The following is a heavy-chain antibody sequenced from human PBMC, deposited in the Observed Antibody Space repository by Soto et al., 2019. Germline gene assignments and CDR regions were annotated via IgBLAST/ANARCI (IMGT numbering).Heavy chain of an antibody. CDR2: ISYDGSNK. CDR3: ARAGGLVLDY. CDR1: GFTFSSYA. Sequence: QVQLVESGGGVVQPGRSLRLSCAASGFTFSSYAMHWVRQAPGKGLEWVAVISYDGSNKYYADSVKGRFTISRDISKNTLYLQRHSLRAEDTAVYYCARAGGLVLDYWGQGTLVTVSS. J-gene: IGHJ4*02. V-gene: IGHV3-30-3*01. D-gene: IGHD2-15*01.